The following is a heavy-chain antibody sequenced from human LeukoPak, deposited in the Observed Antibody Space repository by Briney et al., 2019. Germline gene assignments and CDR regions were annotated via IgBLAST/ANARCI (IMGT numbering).Heavy chain of an antibody. D-gene: IGHD6-19*01. J-gene: IGHJ4*02. CDR2: IRGSGGST. V-gene: IGHV3-23*01. CDR3: AKDVIAVAPDY. CDR1: ELTFSSYV. Sequence: GGSLRLSCAASELTFSSYVMAWVRQAPGKGLEWVSAIRGSGGSTYYADSVKGRFTISRDNSKNTLYLQMNSLRAEDTAVYYCAKDVIAVAPDYWGQGTLVTVSS.